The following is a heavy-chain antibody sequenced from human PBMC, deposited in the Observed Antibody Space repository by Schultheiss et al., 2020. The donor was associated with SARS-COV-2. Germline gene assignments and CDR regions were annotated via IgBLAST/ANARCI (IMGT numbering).Heavy chain of an antibody. Sequence: SETLSLTCAVYGGSFSGYYGGWIRQPPGKGLEWIGSIYYSGSTYYNPSLKSLVTISVDTSKNQFSLKLSSVTAADTAVYYCARVETTAADFDYWGQGTLVTVSS. V-gene: IGHV4-34*01. D-gene: IGHD6-25*01. CDR2: IYYSGST. CDR1: GGSFSGYY. J-gene: IGHJ4*02. CDR3: ARVETTAADFDY.